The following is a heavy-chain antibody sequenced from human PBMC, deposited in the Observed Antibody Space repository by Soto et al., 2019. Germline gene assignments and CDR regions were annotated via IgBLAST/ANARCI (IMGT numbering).Heavy chain of an antibody. CDR3: ARAVLGAFDI. V-gene: IGHV3-30-3*01. J-gene: IGHJ3*02. CDR2: ISYDGSNK. Sequence: QVQLVESGGGVVQPGRSLRLSCAASGFTFSSYAMHWVRQAPGKGLEWVAVISYDGSNKYYADSVKGRFTISRDNSKNTPYLQMNSLRAEDTAVYYCARAVLGAFDIWGQGTMVTVSS. CDR1: GFTFSSYA.